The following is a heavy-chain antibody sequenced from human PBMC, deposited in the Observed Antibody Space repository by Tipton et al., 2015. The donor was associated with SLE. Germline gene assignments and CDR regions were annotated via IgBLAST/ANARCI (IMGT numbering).Heavy chain of an antibody. D-gene: IGHD3-10*01. CDR2: VFYSGTT. CDR3: ARDKQTYYYGSGSYTPFDY. V-gene: IGHV4-39*07. J-gene: IGHJ4*02. Sequence: TLSLTCTVSGVSISRSSYYWGWIRQSPGQGLEWLGNVFYSGTTYYNPSLKSRISISVDTSINQFSLNLSSVTAADTAGYYCARDKQTYYYGSGSYTPFDYWGQGTLVTVSS. CDR1: GVSISRSSYY.